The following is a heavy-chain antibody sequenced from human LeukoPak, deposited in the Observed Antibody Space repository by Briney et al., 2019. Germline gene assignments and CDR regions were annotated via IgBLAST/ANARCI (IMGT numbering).Heavy chain of an antibody. J-gene: IGHJ4*02. CDR2: ISGSGGTT. V-gene: IGHV3-23*01. CDR3: AKRTPYSSGSYYFDY. Sequence: GGSLRLSCEVPGFTFSSYAMSWVRQAPGKGLEWVSAISGSGGTTNYADSVKGRLTISRDNSQNTLYLQMNSLRAEDTAVYYCAKRTPYSSGSYYFDYWGQGTLVTVSS. CDR1: GFTFSSYA. D-gene: IGHD3-22*01.